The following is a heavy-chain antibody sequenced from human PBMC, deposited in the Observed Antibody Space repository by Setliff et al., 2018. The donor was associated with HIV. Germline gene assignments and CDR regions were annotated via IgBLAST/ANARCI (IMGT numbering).Heavy chain of an antibody. CDR3: ARGPASGDYSYYFDY. CDR1: GFTFGDYA. CDR2: IRSKTYGGTT. V-gene: IGHV3-49*03. D-gene: IGHD3-22*01. J-gene: IGHJ4*02. Sequence: GGSLRLSCEASGFTFGDYAMSWFRQAPGKGLEWISFIRSKTYGGTTEYAASVKGRFTISRDDSKSIAYLQMNSLKTEDTAVYYCARGPASGDYSYYFDYWGQGVLVTVSS.